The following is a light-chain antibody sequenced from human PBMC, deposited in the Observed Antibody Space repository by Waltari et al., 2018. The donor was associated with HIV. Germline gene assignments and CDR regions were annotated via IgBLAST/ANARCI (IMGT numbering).Light chain of an antibody. CDR3: QQRSNWPLT. V-gene: IGKV3-11*01. J-gene: IGKJ4*01. Sequence: EIVLTQSPATLSLSPGARATLSCRASQSISTYVNWFQQKAGQAPRLLIYAASNRAPGIPARFSGSGSGTDFTLTISSLEPEDFAVYYCQQRSNWPLTFGGGTKVEIK. CDR2: AAS. CDR1: QSISTY.